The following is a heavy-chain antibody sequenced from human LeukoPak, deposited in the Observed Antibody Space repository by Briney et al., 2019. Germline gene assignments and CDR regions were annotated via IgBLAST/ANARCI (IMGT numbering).Heavy chain of an antibody. J-gene: IGHJ4*02. D-gene: IGHD4-17*01. CDR1: GGSFTGYY. Sequence: SETLSLTCAVYGGSFTGYYWTWIRQPPGKGLEWIGEINRSGSTKYNPSLKSRVTMSVDTSKNQFSLKLSSVTAADTAVYYCARDGYYDPADYWGQGTLVTVSS. CDR2: INRSGST. V-gene: IGHV4-34*01. CDR3: ARDGYYDPADY.